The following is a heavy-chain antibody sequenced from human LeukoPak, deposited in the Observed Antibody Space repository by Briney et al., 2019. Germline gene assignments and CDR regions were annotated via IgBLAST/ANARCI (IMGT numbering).Heavy chain of an antibody. V-gene: IGHV3-30*04. Sequence: GGSLRLSCAASGFTFSSYAMHWARQAPGKGLEWVAVMSFDGSYQYYADSVKGRFTISRDNSKNSLYLQMNSLRTEDTAVYYCARDLLLWFGEDFDYWGQGTLVTVSS. CDR3: ARDLLLWFGEDFDY. CDR2: MSFDGSYQ. D-gene: IGHD3-10*01. CDR1: GFTFSSYA. J-gene: IGHJ4*02.